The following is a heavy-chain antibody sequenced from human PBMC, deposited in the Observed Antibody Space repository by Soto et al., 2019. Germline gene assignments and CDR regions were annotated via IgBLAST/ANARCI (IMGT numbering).Heavy chain of an antibody. CDR2: ISGSGGST. CDR3: AKEGEHSSGWANFDY. D-gene: IGHD6-19*01. V-gene: IGHV3-23*01. Sequence: GGSLRLSCAASGFTFSSYAMSWVRQAPGKGLEWVSAISGSGGSTYYADSVKGRFTISRDNSKNTLYLQMNSLRAEDTAVCYYAKEGEHSSGWANFDYWGQGTLVTVSS. J-gene: IGHJ4*02. CDR1: GFTFSSYA.